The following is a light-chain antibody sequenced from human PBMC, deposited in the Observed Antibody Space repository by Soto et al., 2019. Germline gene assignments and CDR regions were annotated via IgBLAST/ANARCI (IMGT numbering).Light chain of an antibody. CDR1: QSISSY. CDR3: HQSYSTPPLT. J-gene: IGKJ4*01. V-gene: IGKV1-39*01. Sequence: DIQMTQAPSSLSASVGDRVTITCRASQSISSYLNWYQQKPGKDPKLLLYAASSLQSGVPTRFSVSGSGTDVTLTISSLPPEDFATYCCHQSYSTPPLTFGGGTKVEIK. CDR2: AAS.